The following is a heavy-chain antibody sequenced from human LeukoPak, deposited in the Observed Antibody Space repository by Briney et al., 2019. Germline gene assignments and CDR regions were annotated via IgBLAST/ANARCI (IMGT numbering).Heavy chain of an antibody. D-gene: IGHD3-10*01. Sequence: IPSETLSLTCTVSGGSIRSGDYCWSWIRQPTGKGLEWIGYIFHSGSTYYNPSLESRVTTSVDTSKNQFSLRLSSVTAADTAVFYCARADYYGSGTQQGYFYGMDVWGQGTTVTVSS. V-gene: IGHV4-30-4*01. J-gene: IGHJ6*02. CDR2: IFHSGST. CDR3: ARADYYGSGTQQGYFYGMDV. CDR1: GGSIRSGDYC.